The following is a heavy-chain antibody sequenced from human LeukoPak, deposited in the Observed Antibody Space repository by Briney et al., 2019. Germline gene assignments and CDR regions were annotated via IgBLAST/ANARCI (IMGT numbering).Heavy chain of an antibody. Sequence: ASLKVSSKASGYTLSIYYMHWVRQTPRQRLGWVGIIYTSVGGRTYAQKSQGRVAMTRDTSTSTVYMELSSLRSEDTAVYYCARALHSRYSYGQPDHYFDYCGQGTLVTVSS. CDR2: IYTSVGGR. V-gene: IGHV1-46*01. J-gene: IGHJ4*02. D-gene: IGHD5-18*01. CDR3: ARALHSRYSYGQPDHYFDY. CDR1: GYTLSIYY.